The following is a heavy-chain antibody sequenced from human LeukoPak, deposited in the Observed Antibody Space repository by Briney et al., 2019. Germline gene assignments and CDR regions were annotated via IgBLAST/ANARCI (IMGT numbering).Heavy chain of an antibody. V-gene: IGHV3-11*05. J-gene: IGHJ2*01. CDR3: ARGDCSSTSCYASGWYFDL. Sequence: GGSLRLSCTASGFTFSDYYMSWIRQAPGKGLEWVSYISTSSRYTNYADSVKGRFTISRDNAKNSLYLQMSSLTAEDTALYYCARGDCSSTSCYASGWYFDLWGRGTLVTVSS. D-gene: IGHD2-2*01. CDR1: GFTFSDYY. CDR2: ISTSSRYT.